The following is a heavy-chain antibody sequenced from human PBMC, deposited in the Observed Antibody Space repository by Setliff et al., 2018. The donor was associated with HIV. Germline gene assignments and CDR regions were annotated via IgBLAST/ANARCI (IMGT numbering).Heavy chain of an antibody. Sequence: LSLTCTVSGGSISSSGPGYYWGWVRQPPGGGLEWIGSVYYSGRTYYNPSLRSRVTISVDTSKNQLSLRLTTMTAVDTAVYYCARTQPDTIFGVVVFDRWGQGKMVTVSS. J-gene: IGHJ4*02. V-gene: IGHV4-39*01. D-gene: IGHD3-3*01. CDR2: VYYSGRT. CDR1: GGSISSSGPGYY. CDR3: ARTQPDTIFGVVVFDR.